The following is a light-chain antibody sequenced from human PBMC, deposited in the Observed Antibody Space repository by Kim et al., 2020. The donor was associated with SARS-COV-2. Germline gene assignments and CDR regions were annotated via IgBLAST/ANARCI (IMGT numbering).Light chain of an antibody. J-gene: IGKJ1*01. Sequence: EIVMTQSPGTLSVSPGERATLSCRASQSAGTNLVWYQHKPGQAPRLLISCASTRAAGIPARFSGSGSGTEFTLTISSLQSEEFAFYCCQQYNDWPWTFGPGTKVEIK. CDR3: QQYNDWPWT. V-gene: IGKV3-15*01. CDR1: QSAGTN. CDR2: CAS.